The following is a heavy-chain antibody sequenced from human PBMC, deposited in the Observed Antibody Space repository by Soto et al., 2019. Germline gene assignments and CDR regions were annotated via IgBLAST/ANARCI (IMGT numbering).Heavy chain of an antibody. CDR2: INPNSGGK. D-gene: IGHD2-2*01. V-gene: IGHV1-2*04. J-gene: IGHJ6*02. CDR1: GYTFTGYY. CDR3: ARVGDCSSTSCQSGEVYYGMDV. Sequence: ASVKVSCKASGYTFTGYYMHWVRQAPGQGLEWMGWINPNSGGKNYAQKFQGWVTMTRDTSISTAYMELSRLRSDDTAVYYCARVGDCSSTSCQSGEVYYGMDVWGQGTTVTVSS.